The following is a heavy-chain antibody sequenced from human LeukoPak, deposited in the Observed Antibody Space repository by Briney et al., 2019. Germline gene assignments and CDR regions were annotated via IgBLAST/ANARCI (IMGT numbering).Heavy chain of an antibody. CDR2: IRSKANSYAT. J-gene: IGHJ4*02. CDR1: GFIFYNAW. V-gene: IGHV3-73*01. CDR3: TRLTTTVTAY. Sequence: GGSLRLSCAASGFIFYNAWLDWVRQASGKGLEWVGRIRSKANSYATAYAASVKGSFTISRDDSKNTAYLQMNSLKTEDTAVYYCTRLTTTVTAYWGQGTLVTVSS. D-gene: IGHD4-11*01.